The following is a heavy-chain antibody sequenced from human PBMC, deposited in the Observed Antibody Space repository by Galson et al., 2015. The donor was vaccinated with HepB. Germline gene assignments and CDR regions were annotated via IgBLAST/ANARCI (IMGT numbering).Heavy chain of an antibody. CDR1: GFIFSDYA. V-gene: IGHV3-30*04. J-gene: IGHJ6*02. CDR2: ISYDGSNK. D-gene: IGHD6-6*01. Sequence: SLRLSCAASGFIFSDYAMHWVRQAPGKGLEWVAVISYDGSNKYYADSVKGRFTISRDISKNTLYLEMNSLRAEDTAVYYCTRGSRPYYYYYGMDVWGQGTTVTVSS. CDR3: TRGSRPYYYYYGMDV.